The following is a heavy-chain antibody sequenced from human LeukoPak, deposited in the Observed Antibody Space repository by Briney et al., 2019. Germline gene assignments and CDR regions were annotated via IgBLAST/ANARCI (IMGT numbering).Heavy chain of an antibody. CDR3: ARVIPGQWLVPSVFDY. CDR1: GGSISSYY. D-gene: IGHD6-19*01. CDR2: IYYSGST. J-gene: IGHJ4*02. V-gene: IGHV4-59*01. Sequence: SETLSLTCTVSGGSISSYYWSWIRQPPGKGLEWIGYIYYSGSTNYNPSLKSRVTISVDTSKNQFSLKLSSVPAADTAVYYCARVIPGQWLVPSVFDYWGQGTLVTVSS.